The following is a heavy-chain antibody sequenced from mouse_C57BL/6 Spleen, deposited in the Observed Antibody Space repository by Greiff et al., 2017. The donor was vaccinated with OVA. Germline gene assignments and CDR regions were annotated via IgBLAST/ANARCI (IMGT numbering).Heavy chain of an antibody. Sequence: QVQLQQSDAELVKPGASVKISCKVSGYTFTDHTIHWMKQRPEQGLEWIGYIYPRDGSTKYNEKFKGKATLTAYKSYRTAYMQLNSLTSEDSAVYFCARSENYDGSSFFYWRQGTTLTVSS. D-gene: IGHD1-1*01. CDR2: IYPRDGST. J-gene: IGHJ2*01. CDR1: GYTFTDHT. CDR3: ARSENYDGSSFFY. V-gene: IGHV1-78*01.